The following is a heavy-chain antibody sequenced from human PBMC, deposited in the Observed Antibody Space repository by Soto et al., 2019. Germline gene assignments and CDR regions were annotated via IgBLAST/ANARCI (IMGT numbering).Heavy chain of an antibody. CDR3: ARDAGGPYDH. D-gene: IGHD2-15*01. CDR2: IYYSGST. V-gene: IGHV4-59*01. CDR1: GAPITINY. Sequence: QVQVRESGPGLVKPAETLSLTCTVSGAPITINYWSWIRQAPGKGLEWIGSIYYSGSTTYNPSLKSRVTISADTSKDQFSRKLNSVTAADTAVYYCARDAGGPYDHWGAGILVTVSS. J-gene: IGHJ4*02.